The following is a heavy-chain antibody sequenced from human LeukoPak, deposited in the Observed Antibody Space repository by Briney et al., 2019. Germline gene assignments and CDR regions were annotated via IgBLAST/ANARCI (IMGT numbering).Heavy chain of an antibody. D-gene: IGHD3-10*01. J-gene: IGHJ4*02. V-gene: IGHV3-7*01. CDR1: GFTFSSNW. Sequence: QTGGSLRLSCATSGFTFSSNWMSWVRHVPGRGLDWVANIKPDGSAEYYAASVKGRFTVSRDNAKNSLYLQMNSLRVEDTAVYYCARAGLLWFGESYFDYWGQGTLVTVSS. CDR2: IKPDGSAE. CDR3: ARAGLLWFGESYFDY.